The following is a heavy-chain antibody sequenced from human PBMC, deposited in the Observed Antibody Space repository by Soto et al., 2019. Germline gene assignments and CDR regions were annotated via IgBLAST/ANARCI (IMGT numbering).Heavy chain of an antibody. CDR2: IIPILGIA. V-gene: IGHV1-69*02. CDR3: ARVLVPPPGEDY. D-gene: IGHD3-10*01. CDR1: GGTFSSYT. Sequence: QVQLVQSGAEVKKPGSSVKVSCKASGGTFSSYTISWVRQAPGQGLEWMGRIIPILGIANYAQKFQGRVTITADKXXXXXXXXXXXXXXEDTAVYYCARVLVPPPGEDYWGQGTLVTVSS. J-gene: IGHJ4*02.